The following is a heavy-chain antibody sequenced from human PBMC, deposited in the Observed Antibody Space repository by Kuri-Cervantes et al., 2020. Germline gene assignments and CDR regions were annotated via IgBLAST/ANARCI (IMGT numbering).Heavy chain of an antibody. CDR1: GYSFTSYW. D-gene: IGHD1-26*01. J-gene: IGHJ4*02. CDR3: AGHMGGSYPNFDY. CDR2: IYPGDSDT. Sequence: KVSCKGSGYSFTSYWIGWVRQMPGKGLEWMGIIYPGDSDTRYSPSFQGQVTISANKSISTAYLQWSSLNASDTAMYYCAGHMGGSYPNFDYWGQGTLVTVSS. V-gene: IGHV5-51*01.